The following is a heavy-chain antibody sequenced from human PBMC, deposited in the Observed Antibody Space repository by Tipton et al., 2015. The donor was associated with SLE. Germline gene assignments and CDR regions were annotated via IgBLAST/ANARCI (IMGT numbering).Heavy chain of an antibody. CDR1: GGSFSGYY. CDR3: ARDQGYCSSTSCQGYYGMDV. D-gene: IGHD2-2*01. Sequence: TLSLTCAVYGGSFSGYYWSWIRQPPGKGLEWIGYIYYSGSTNYNPSLKSRVTISVDTSKNQFSLKLSSVTAADTAVYYCARDQGYCSSTSCQGYYGMDVWGQGTTVTVSS. V-gene: IGHV4-59*01. CDR2: IYYSGST. J-gene: IGHJ6*02.